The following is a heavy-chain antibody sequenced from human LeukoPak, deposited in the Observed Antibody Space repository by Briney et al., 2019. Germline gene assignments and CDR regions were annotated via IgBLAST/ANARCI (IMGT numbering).Heavy chain of an antibody. CDR1: GGSISSGSYY. D-gene: IGHD1-26*01. CDR2: IYTSGST. V-gene: IGHV4-61*02. CDR3: ARHVKLRRYFDY. Sequence: SETLSLTCTVSGGSISSGSYYWSWIRQPAGKGLEWIGRIYTSGSTNYDPSLKSRVTISVDTSKNQFSLKLSSVTAADTAVYYCARHVKLRRYFDYWGQGTLVTVSS. J-gene: IGHJ4*02.